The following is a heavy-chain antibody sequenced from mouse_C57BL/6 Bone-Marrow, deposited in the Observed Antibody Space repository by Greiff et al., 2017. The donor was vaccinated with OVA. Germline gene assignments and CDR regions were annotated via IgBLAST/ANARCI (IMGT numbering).Heavy chain of an antibody. V-gene: IGHV14-4*01. CDR2: IDPENGDT. CDR3: TTPYSLFAY. Sequence: EVKLVESGAELVRPGASVKLSCTASGFNIKDDYMHWVKQRPEQGLEWIGWIDPENGDTEYASKFQGKATITADTSSNTAYLQLSSLTSEDTAVYYCTTPYSLFAYWGQGTLVTVSA. J-gene: IGHJ3*01. D-gene: IGHD6-2*01. CDR1: GFNIKDDY.